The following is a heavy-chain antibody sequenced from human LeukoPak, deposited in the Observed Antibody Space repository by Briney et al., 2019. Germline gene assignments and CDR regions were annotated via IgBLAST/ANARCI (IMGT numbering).Heavy chain of an antibody. J-gene: IGHJ4*02. V-gene: IGHV1-69*13. Sequence: SVKVSCKASGYTFTSYGISWVRQAPGQGLEWMGGIIPIFGTANYAQKFQGRVTITADESTSTAYMELSSLRSEDTAVYYCARATSHYDSSGYMANWGQGTLVTVSS. CDR2: IIPIFGTA. CDR1: GYTFTSYG. D-gene: IGHD3-22*01. CDR3: ARATSHYDSSGYMAN.